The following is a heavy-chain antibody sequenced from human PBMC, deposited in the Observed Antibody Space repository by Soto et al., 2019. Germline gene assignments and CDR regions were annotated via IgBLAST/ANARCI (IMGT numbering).Heavy chain of an antibody. CDR3: ARQVWFGETNYYYYCMDV. CDR1: GYSFTSYW. Sequence: PGEPLKISCKGSGYSFTSYWISWVRQMPGKGLEWMGRIDPSDSYTNYSPSFQGHVTISADKSISTAYLQWSSLKASDTAMYYCARQVWFGETNYYYYCMDVWGQGTTVTVSS. V-gene: IGHV5-10-1*01. D-gene: IGHD3-10*01. J-gene: IGHJ6*02. CDR2: IDPSDSYT.